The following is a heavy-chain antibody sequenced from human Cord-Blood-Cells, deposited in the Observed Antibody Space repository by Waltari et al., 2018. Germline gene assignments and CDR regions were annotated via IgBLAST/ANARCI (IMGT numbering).Heavy chain of an antibody. D-gene: IGHD3-16*01. Sequence: QLQLQESGPGLVKPSETLSLTCTVSGRAISSSRHSWGWIRQPPGKGLEWIGSIYYSGSTYYNPSLKSRVTISVDTSKNQFSLKLSSVTAADTAVYYCARRPWGGYFDYWGQGTLVTVSS. J-gene: IGHJ4*02. CDR1: GRAISSSRHS. CDR2: IYYSGST. CDR3: ARRPWGGYFDY. V-gene: IGHV4-39*07.